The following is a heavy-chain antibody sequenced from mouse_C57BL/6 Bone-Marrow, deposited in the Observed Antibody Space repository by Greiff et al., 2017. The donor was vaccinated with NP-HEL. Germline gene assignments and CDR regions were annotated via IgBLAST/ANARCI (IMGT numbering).Heavy chain of an antibody. Sequence: EVQLVESGGGLVQPGGSLKLSCAASGFTFSDYGMAWVRQAPGKGPEWVAFISNLAYSIYYADTVTGRFTISRENAKNTLYLDMSSLRSEDTAMYYCARQATVVANWYFDVWGTGTTVTVSS. CDR2: ISNLAYSI. V-gene: IGHV5-15*01. CDR1: GFTFSDYG. D-gene: IGHD1-1*01. J-gene: IGHJ1*03. CDR3: ARQATVVANWYFDV.